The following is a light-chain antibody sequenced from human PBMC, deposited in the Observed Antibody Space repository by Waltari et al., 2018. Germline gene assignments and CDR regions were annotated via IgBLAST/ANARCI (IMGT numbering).Light chain of an antibody. CDR2: YDR. V-gene: IGLV3-21*04. Sequence: SYVVTQPPSVSVAPGETATITCGGDNIGTYSVHWYPQKAGQAPGLVIFYDRDRPSGIPDRVSGSNSGNTATLTISRVEAGDEARYYCHVWHPHVDPGVFGTGTEVTVL. J-gene: IGLJ1*01. CDR1: NIGTYS. CDR3: HVWHPHVDPGV.